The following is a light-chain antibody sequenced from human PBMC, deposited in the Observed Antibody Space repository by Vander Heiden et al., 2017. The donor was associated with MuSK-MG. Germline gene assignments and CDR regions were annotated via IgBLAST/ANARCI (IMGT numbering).Light chain of an antibody. Sequence: SYELTQPPSVSVSPAQTASITCSGDKLGDKYACWYQQKPGQSPVLVIYQDSKPPSGIPERFSGSNSGNTATLTISGTQAMDEADYYCQAWDSSTVVFGGGTKLTVL. CDR1: KLGDKY. V-gene: IGLV3-1*01. CDR3: QAWDSSTVV. CDR2: QDS. J-gene: IGLJ2*01.